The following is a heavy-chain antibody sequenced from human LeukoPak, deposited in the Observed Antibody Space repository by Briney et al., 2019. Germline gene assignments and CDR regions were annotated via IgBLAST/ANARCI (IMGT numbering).Heavy chain of an antibody. CDR3: APQQTYSPYNWFDP. D-gene: IGHD5-12*01. J-gene: IGHJ5*02. V-gene: IGHV3-74*03. Sequence: GGSLRLSCVGSGFTISNYWMHWVRQAPGTGLVWVSRIHPDGSITTYADSVKVRFTISRDNAKNTLYLQMNSLRAEDTAVYYCAPQQTYSPYNWFDPWGQGTLVTVSS. CDR2: IHPDGSIT. CDR1: GFTISNYW.